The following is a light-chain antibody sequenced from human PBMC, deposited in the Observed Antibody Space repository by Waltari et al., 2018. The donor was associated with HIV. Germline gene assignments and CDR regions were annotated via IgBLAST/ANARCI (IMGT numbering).Light chain of an antibody. CDR3: QSYDTSLSAGV. Sequence: QSVVTQPPSVSGAPGQRITISCSGSSSNLGAGYDVHWYQQLPGTAPTVIIYDNNKRPAGVPDRFSGSKSGTAASLAITGLQAEDEAEYYCQSYDTSLSAGVFGGGTTLTVL. CDR2: DNN. CDR1: SSNLGAGYD. V-gene: IGLV1-40*01. J-gene: IGLJ3*02.